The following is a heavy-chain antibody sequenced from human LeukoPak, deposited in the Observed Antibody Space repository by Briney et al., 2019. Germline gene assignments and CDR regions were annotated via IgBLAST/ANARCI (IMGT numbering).Heavy chain of an antibody. D-gene: IGHD3-3*01. CDR3: ARNDSDFWSGYSDY. CDR2: ISSSGSTI. Sequence: KPGGSLRLSCAASGFTFSDYYMSWIRRAPGKGLEWVSYISSSGSTIYYADSVKGRFTISRDNAKNSLYLQMNSLRAEDTAVYYCARNDSDFWSGYSDYWGQGTLVTVSS. V-gene: IGHV3-11*04. J-gene: IGHJ4*02. CDR1: GFTFSDYY.